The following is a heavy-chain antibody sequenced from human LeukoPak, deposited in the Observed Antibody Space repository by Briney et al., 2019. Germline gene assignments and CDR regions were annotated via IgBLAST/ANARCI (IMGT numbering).Heavy chain of an antibody. CDR2: IYYSGST. CDR3: ARDVDIVATTAFCFDY. CDR1: GGSISSGGYY. D-gene: IGHD5-12*01. J-gene: IGHJ4*02. V-gene: IGHV4-31*03. Sequence: IPSETLSLTCTVSGGSISSGGYYWSWIRQHPGKGLEWIGYIYYSGSTYYNPSLKSRVTISVDTSKNQFSLKLSSVTAADTAVYCCARDVDIVATTAFCFDYWGQGTLVTVSS.